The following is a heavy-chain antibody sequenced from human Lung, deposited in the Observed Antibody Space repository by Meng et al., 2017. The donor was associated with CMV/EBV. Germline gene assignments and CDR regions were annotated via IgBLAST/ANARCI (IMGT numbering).Heavy chain of an antibody. V-gene: IGHV1-2*06. CDR2: VNPISDDT. J-gene: IGHJ4*01. D-gene: IGHD6-19*01. Sequence: AQLVQPGAEEKSPGALVKISCQASGYSFSGFYLNRARQAPGHGLEWLGRVNPISDDTHLAQKFECGITVTRGATINTAFMELTRLRPDDTAVYYCAKSSDNGWSSWGPGTLVTVSS. CDR3: AKSSDNGWSS. CDR1: GYSFSGFY.